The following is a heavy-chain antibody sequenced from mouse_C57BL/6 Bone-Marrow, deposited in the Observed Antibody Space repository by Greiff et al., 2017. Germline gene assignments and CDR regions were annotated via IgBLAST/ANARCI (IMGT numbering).Heavy chain of an antibody. D-gene: IGHD2-3*01. CDR1: GYTFTSYW. CDR3: ARREWGLLFAY. Sequence: QVQLQQSGAELVKPGASVKLSCKASGYTFTSYWMHWVKQRPGQGLEWIGMIHPNSGSTNYNEKFKSKATLTVDKASSTAYMQRSSLTSEDSAVYYCARREWGLLFAYWGQGTLVTVSA. V-gene: IGHV1-64*01. J-gene: IGHJ3*01. CDR2: IHPNSGST.